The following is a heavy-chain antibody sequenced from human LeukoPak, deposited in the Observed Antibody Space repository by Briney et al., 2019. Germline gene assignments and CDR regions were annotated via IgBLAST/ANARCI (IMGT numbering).Heavy chain of an antibody. V-gene: IGHV6-1*01. Sequence: SQTLSLTYAISGDSVSGNSAVWSWIRQSPSRGLEWLGRTYYRSKWYNDYAVSVKSRITINADTSKNQFSLQLNSVTPEDTAVYYCVSGSFFGSWGQGTLVIVSS. CDR3: VSGSFFGS. CDR2: TYYRSKWYN. CDR1: GDSVSGNSAV. D-gene: IGHD3-10*01. J-gene: IGHJ5*01.